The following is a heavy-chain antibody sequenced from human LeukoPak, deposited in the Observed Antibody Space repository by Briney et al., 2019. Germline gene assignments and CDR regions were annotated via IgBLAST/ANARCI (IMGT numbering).Heavy chain of an antibody. CDR1: GGSISSYY. V-gene: IGHV4-59*08. J-gene: IGHJ4*02. CDR3: ARRTVTTLGFDY. D-gene: IGHD4-17*01. Sequence: PSETLSLTCTVSGGSISSYYWSWIRQPPGKGLEWIGYIYYSGSTNYNPSLKSRVTISVDTSKNQFSLKLSSVTAADTAVYYYARRTVTTLGFDYWGQGTLVTVSS. CDR2: IYYSGST.